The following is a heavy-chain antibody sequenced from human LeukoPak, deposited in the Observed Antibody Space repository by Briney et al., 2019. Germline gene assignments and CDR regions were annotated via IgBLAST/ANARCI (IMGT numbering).Heavy chain of an antibody. Sequence: SETLSLTCTVSGGSISSSTHYWGWIRQSPGKGLEWIGSIYYSGKTYYHPSLKSRVTISVDTSKNQFSLKLSSVTAADTAVYYCTRLVVVVAAYDFWGQGTLVTVSS. V-gene: IGHV4-39*01. CDR1: GGSISSSTHY. D-gene: IGHD6-19*01. CDR3: TRLVVVVAAYDF. J-gene: IGHJ4*02. CDR2: IYYSGKT.